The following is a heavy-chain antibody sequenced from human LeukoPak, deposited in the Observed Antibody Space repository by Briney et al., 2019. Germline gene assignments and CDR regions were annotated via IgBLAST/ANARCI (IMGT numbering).Heavy chain of an antibody. Sequence: HPSETLSLTCGVYGGSLRGYRWSWIRQSPGRGLEWIGEVDESGNSNYNPSLKRRVTISIDTYENQFSLEVTSVTAADTAIYYCARAEMRLQWKEIDQWGQGTLVTVSS. CDR1: GGSLRGYR. D-gene: IGHD2-15*01. J-gene: IGHJ1*01. CDR2: VDESGNS. CDR3: ARAEMRLQWKEIDQ. V-gene: IGHV4-34*01.